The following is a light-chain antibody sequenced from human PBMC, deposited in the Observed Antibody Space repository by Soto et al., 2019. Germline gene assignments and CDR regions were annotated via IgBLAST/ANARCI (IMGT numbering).Light chain of an antibody. CDR2: GAS. V-gene: IGKV3-20*01. CDR3: QQYGSSHLA. J-gene: IGKJ4*01. CDR1: QSVSSSY. Sequence: EIVLTQSPGPLSLSPGERATLSCRASQSVSSSYLAWYRQKPGQAPKLLIYGASSRATGIPDRFSGSGSGTDFTLTIRRLEPEDFAVYYCQQYGSSHLAFGGGTTVEIK.